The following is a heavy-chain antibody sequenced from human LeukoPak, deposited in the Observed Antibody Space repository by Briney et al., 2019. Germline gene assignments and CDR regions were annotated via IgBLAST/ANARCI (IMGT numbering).Heavy chain of an antibody. J-gene: IGHJ6*02. V-gene: IGHV3-66*01. D-gene: IGHD2-21*01. CDR2: IYSGGST. Sequence: GGSLRLSCAASGFSVNGNYMSWVRQAPGKGLEWVSVIYSGGSTYYADFVKGRFTISRDNSKNTLYLHMNSLRAEDTAVYYCARLWYPYYYYGMDVWGQGTKVTVSS. CDR1: GFSVNGNY. CDR3: ARLWYPYYYYGMDV.